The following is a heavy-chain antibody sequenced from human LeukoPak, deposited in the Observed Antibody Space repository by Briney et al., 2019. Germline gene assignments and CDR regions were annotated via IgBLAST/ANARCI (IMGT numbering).Heavy chain of an antibody. CDR1: GDSISTYY. CDR3: ARFSRDGFDY. Sequence: SETLSLTCTVSGDSISTYYWSWIRQPPGKGLEWIGHIHNSGSTTYNPSLKSRVTISIDTSKNQFSLKLISVTAADTAVYYCARFSRDGFDYWGQGTLVTVSS. J-gene: IGHJ4*02. V-gene: IGHV4-59*08. D-gene: IGHD5-24*01. CDR2: IHNSGST.